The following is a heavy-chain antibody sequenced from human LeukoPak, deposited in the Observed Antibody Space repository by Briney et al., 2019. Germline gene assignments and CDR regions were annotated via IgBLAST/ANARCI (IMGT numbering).Heavy chain of an antibody. Sequence: SETLSLTCTVSGASVSSGSYYWSWIRQPPGKGLEWIGYIYYSGSTNYNPSLKSRVTISVDTSKNQFSLKLSSVTAADTAVYYCARVRGQWLPRGGKYSFDYWGQGTLVTVSS. D-gene: IGHD6-19*01. J-gene: IGHJ4*02. CDR1: GASVSSGSYY. V-gene: IGHV4-61*01. CDR2: IYYSGST. CDR3: ARVRGQWLPRGGKYSFDY.